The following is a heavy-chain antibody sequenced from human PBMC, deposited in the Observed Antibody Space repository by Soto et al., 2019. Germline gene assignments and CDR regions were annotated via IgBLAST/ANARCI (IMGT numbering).Heavy chain of an antibody. V-gene: IGHV4-59*01. D-gene: IGHD5-18*01. J-gene: IGHJ4*02. CDR1: GGSISSYY. Sequence: SETLSLTCTVSGGSISSYYWSWIRQPPGKGLEWIGYIYYSGSTNYNPSLKSRVTISVDTSKNQFSLKLSSVTAADTAVYYCAREWGEDTAMAFDYWGQGTLVTVSS. CDR2: IYYSGST. CDR3: AREWGEDTAMAFDY.